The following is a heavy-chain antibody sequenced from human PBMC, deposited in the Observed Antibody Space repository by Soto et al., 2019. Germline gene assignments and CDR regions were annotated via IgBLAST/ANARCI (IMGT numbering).Heavy chain of an antibody. J-gene: IGHJ4*02. CDR2: ISYDGSNK. D-gene: IGHD6-19*01. CDR3: ARDRRGVAVAVGGYYFDY. CDR1: GFTFSSYA. V-gene: IGHV3-30-3*01. Sequence: ESGGGVVQPGRSLRLSCAASGFTFSSYAMHWVRQAPGKGLEWVAVISYDGSNKYYADSVKGRFTISRDNSKNTLYLQMNSLRAEDTAVYYCARDRRGVAVAVGGYYFDYWGQGTLVTVSS.